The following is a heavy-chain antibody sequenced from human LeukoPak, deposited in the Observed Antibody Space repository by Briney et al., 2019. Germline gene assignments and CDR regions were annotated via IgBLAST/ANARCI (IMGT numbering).Heavy chain of an antibody. V-gene: IGHV3-7*01. CDR3: ARERLVRNFFYYMDV. CDR2: INQDGSEK. Sequence: GGSLRLSCAASGFTFSSYSMNWVRQTPGKGLERVANINQDGSEKYYVDSVTGRFTISRDNTKNSLYLQMNSLRAEDTAVYYCARERLVRNFFYYMDVWGKGTTVTISS. D-gene: IGHD6-19*01. J-gene: IGHJ6*03. CDR1: GFTFSSYS.